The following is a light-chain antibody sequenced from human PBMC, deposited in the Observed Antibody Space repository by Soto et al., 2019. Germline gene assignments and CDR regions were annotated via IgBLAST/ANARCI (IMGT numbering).Light chain of an antibody. CDR3: QQRSNWPS. J-gene: IGKJ4*01. CDR2: DAS. CDR1: QSVSSD. V-gene: IGKV3-11*01. Sequence: EIVLTQSPATLSLSPGERATLSCRASQSVSSDLAWYQQKPGQAPRLLIYDASNSATGIPARFSGSGAGTEFTLTISSLEPEDFAVYYCQQRSNWPSFGGGTKVELK.